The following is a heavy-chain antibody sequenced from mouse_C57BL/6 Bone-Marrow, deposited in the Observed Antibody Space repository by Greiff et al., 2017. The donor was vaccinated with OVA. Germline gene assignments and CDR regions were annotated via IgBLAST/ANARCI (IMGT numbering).Heavy chain of an antibody. J-gene: IGHJ2*01. CDR2: INPYNGGT. CDR1: GYTFTDYY. V-gene: IGHV1-19*01. D-gene: IGHD1-1*01. CDR3: ARLAGSSSGY. Sequence: LVKPGASVKMSCKASGYTFTDYYMNWVKQSHGKSLEWIGVINPYNGGTSYNQKFKGKATLTVDKSSSTAYMELNSLTSEDSAVYYCARLAGSSSGYWGQGTTLTVSS.